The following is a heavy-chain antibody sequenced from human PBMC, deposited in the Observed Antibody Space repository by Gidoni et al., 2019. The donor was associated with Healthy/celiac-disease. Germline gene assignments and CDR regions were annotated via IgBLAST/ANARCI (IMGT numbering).Heavy chain of an antibody. Sequence: QVQLVETGGGLAKHGASLRLSGAAPEFTFTHYYISWIRQAPGKGLEWVSYIRSSSSYTNYADSVKGRFTISRDNAKNSLYLQMNSLRAEDTAVYYCARGSGGYYDSSGQLDAFDIWGQGTMVTVSS. CDR2: IRSSSSYT. D-gene: IGHD3-22*01. V-gene: IGHV3-11*06. J-gene: IGHJ3*02. CDR1: EFTFTHYY. CDR3: ARGSGGYYDSSGQLDAFDI.